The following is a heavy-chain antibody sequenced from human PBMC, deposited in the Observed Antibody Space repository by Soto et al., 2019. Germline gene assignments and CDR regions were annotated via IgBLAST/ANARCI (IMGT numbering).Heavy chain of an antibody. V-gene: IGHV3-74*01. Sequence: EVQLVESGGGLVQPGGSLRVSCAASGFTFSSFWTYWVRQAPGKGLAWVSRISSDGSSTNYADSVRGRVTISRDNAKNTLYLQMNSLRAEDTAVYYCARIDFWSGMDVWGQGTTVTVSS. CDR1: GFTFSSFW. J-gene: IGHJ6*02. CDR2: ISSDGSST. CDR3: ARIDFWSGMDV. D-gene: IGHD3-3*01.